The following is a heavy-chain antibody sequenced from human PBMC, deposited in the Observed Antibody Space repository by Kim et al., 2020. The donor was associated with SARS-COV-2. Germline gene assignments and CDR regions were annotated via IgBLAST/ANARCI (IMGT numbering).Heavy chain of an antibody. Sequence: GGSLRLSCAASGFTFSNYDMHWVRQATGKGLEWVAAIGTAADTFYPDSVKGRFTISRENARNSLYLQMNSLRVGDTAVYYCAKDWVLERKRDWSFDLWGRGTLVTVSS. J-gene: IGHJ2*01. CDR2: IGTAADT. CDR1: GFTFSNYD. V-gene: IGHV3-13*01. D-gene: IGHD1-1*01. CDR3: AKDWVLERKRDWSFDL.